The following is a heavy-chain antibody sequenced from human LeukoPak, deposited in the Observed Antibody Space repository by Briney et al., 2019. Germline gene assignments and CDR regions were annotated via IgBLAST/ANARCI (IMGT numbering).Heavy chain of an antibody. D-gene: IGHD5-18*01. CDR3: ARGGYRELPYYYYAMDV. J-gene: IGHJ6*02. V-gene: IGHV4-30-2*01. CDR2: IYHSGST. Sequence: SQTLSLTCAVSGGSISSGGYSWSWIRQPPGKGLEWIGHIYHSGSTYYNPSLRSRVTISLDRSKNQFSLKLSSVTAADTAVYYCARGGYRELPYYYYAMDVWGQGTTVTVSS. CDR1: GGSISSGGYS.